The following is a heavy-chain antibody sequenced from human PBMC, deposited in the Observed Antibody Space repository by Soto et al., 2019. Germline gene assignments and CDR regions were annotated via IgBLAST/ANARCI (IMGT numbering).Heavy chain of an antibody. V-gene: IGHV3-21*01. CDR3: ARYDSSGYYWPYYYYGMDV. Sequence: EVQLVESGGGLVKPGGSLRLSCAASGFAFSTYSMNWVRQAPGKGLEWVSSISDRSSYIYYADSVKGRFTISRDNAKNSLYLQMNSLRAEDTAVYYCARYDSSGYYWPYYYYGMDVWGQGTTVTVSS. J-gene: IGHJ6*02. D-gene: IGHD3-22*01. CDR1: GFAFSTYS. CDR2: ISDRSSYI.